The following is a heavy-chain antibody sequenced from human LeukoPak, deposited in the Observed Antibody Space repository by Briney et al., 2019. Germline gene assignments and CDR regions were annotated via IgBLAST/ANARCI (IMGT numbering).Heavy chain of an antibody. D-gene: IGHD3-10*01. V-gene: IGHV4-34*01. Sequence: SETLSLTCGVEYGALSGYYWTWIRQPPGKGLEWIGEINHSGDSNYNASLNSRVTISLDTSKNQFSLKLTSMTAADTAMYFCARGGGLRRSWLDLWGQGTLVTVSS. CDR2: INHSGDS. CDR3: ARGGGLRRSWLDL. CDR1: YGALSGYY. J-gene: IGHJ5*02.